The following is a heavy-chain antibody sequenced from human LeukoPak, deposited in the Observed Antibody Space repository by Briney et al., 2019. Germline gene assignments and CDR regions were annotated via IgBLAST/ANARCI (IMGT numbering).Heavy chain of an antibody. Sequence: GGSLRLSCAASGFTFSGYALHWVRQAPGKGLEWVAVISYDGSTKYYADFVKGRFTISRDNSENTLYLQMNSLRAEDTAVYYCARIDRLLALDYWGQGALVTVSS. CDR2: ISYDGSTK. V-gene: IGHV3-30*04. J-gene: IGHJ4*02. CDR1: GFTFSGYA. CDR3: ARIDRLLALDY. D-gene: IGHD3-22*01.